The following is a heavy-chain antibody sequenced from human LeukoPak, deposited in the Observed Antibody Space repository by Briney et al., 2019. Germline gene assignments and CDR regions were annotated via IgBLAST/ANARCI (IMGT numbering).Heavy chain of an antibody. CDR2: LSGSGAST. J-gene: IGHJ4*02. V-gene: IGHV3-23*01. D-gene: IGHD2-2*01. CDR1: GFTFSSYA. CDR3: AKDIVVVSASTALWAY. Sequence: PGGSQRLSCAASGFTFSSYAMTWVRQAPGKGLEWVSALSGSGASTYYADSVKGRFTISRDNSKNTLYLQMNSLRAEDTAIYYCAKDIVVVSASTALWAYWGKASLVTVSS.